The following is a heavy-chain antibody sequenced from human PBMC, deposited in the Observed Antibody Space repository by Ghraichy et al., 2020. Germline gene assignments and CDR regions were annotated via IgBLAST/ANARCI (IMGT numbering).Heavy chain of an antibody. CDR2: ISSSSSYT. CDR3: ARDSGAGGVDY. CDR1: GFTFSDYY. D-gene: IGHD2-8*02. V-gene: IGHV3-11*06. Sequence: GGSLRLSCAASGFTFSDYYMSWIRQAPGKGLEWVSYISSSSSYTNYADSVKGRFTISRDNAKNSLYLQMNSLRAEDTAVYYCARDSGAGGVDYWGQGTLVTVSS. J-gene: IGHJ4*02.